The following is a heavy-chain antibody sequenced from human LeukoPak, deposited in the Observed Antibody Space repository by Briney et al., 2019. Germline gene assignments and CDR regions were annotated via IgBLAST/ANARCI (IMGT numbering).Heavy chain of an antibody. D-gene: IGHD3-10*01. CDR1: GASINSAGYY. V-gene: IGHV4-39*01. CDR2: VFYTGSA. J-gene: IGHJ4*02. Sequence: SETLSLTCAVSGASINSAGYYWGWIRQPPGKGLEWIGGVFYTGSAYYNPPLKSRATVSIGTSRTQFSLKLTSVTAADTAVYYCARLQYYSGSGSYPDYWGQGTLVTVSS. CDR3: ARLQYYSGSGSYPDY.